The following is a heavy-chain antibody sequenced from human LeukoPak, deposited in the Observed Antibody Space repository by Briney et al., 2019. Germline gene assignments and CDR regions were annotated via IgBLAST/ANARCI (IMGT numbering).Heavy chain of an antibody. V-gene: IGHV4-38-2*02. CDR1: GYSIGSGYF. J-gene: IGHJ6*03. D-gene: IGHD3-16*01. Sequence: PSETLSLTCNVSGYSIGSGYFWGWIRQPPGKGLEWIGGVYSSGTTYYNPSLESRLTISLKTSKNQFSLKLRSVTAADTAVYYCARRPDWGYDYYMDVWGKGTTVTVS. CDR2: VYSSGTT. CDR3: ARRPDWGYDYYMDV.